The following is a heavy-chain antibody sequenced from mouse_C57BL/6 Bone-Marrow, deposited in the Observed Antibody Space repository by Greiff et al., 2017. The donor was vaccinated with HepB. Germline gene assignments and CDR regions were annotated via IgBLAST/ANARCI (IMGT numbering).Heavy chain of an antibody. D-gene: IGHD3-2*02. V-gene: IGHV5-4*01. CDR1: GFTFSSYA. CDR2: ISDGGSYT. Sequence: EVKLVESGGGLVKPGGSLKLSCAASGFTFSSYAMSWVRQTPEKRLEWVATISDGGSYTYYPDNVKGRFTISRDNAKNNLYLQMSHLKSEDTAMYYCARDRDSSGLYFDYWGQGTTLTVSS. J-gene: IGHJ2*01. CDR3: ARDRDSSGLYFDY.